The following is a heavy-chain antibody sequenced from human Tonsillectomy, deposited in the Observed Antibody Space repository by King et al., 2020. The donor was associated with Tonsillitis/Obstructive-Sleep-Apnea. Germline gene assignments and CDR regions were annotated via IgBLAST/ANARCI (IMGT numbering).Heavy chain of an antibody. CDR2: TKQDGSEK. D-gene: IGHD3-10*01. Sequence: DVQLVESGGGLVQPGGSLRLSCAASGFTFSSYWMSWVRQAPGKGLEWVANTKQDGSEKYYVDSVKGRFTISRDNAKNSLYLQMNSLRAEDTAVYYCARVAVEYYGSGSHPYYYMDVWGKGTTVTVSS. V-gene: IGHV3-7*01. CDR1: GFTFSSYW. CDR3: ARVAVEYYGSGSHPYYYMDV. J-gene: IGHJ6*03.